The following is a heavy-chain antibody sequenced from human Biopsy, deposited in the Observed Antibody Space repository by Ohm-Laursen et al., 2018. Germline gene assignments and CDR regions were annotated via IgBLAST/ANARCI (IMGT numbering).Heavy chain of an antibody. CDR1: GFPFSNAW. D-gene: IGHD3-10*01. CDR3: TTVASPLYYSSGNRGLVY. J-gene: IGHJ4*02. V-gene: IGHV3-15*01. CDR2: IKSNTDGGTT. Sequence: SLRLSCAASGFPFSNAWMTWVRQAPGKGPEWVGHIKSNTDGGTTDYAAPVKGRLTISRDDSKNTVYLQMNSLKTEDTGVYYCTTVASPLYYSSGNRGLVYWRQGTQATVSS.